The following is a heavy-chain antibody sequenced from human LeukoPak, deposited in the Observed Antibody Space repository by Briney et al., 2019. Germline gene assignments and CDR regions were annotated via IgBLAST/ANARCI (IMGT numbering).Heavy chain of an antibody. J-gene: IGHJ4*02. Sequence: GGSLRLSCAASGFTFSSYSMNWVRQAPGKGLEWVSYISSSSSTIYYADSVKGRFTISRDNAKNSLYLQMNSLRAEDTAVYYCAKGLGFISGSRHWGIDYWGQGTLVTVSS. CDR1: GFTFSSYS. D-gene: IGHD3-10*01. V-gene: IGHV3-48*01. CDR2: ISSSSSTI. CDR3: AKGLGFISGSRHWGIDY.